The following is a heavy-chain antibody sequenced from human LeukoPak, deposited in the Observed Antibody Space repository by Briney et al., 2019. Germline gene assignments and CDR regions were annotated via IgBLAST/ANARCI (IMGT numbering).Heavy chain of an antibody. CDR1: GFTFSSYS. D-gene: IGHD3-22*01. V-gene: IGHV3-21*01. J-gene: IGHJ2*01. CDR3: ARRYYYDSSGYYSKTRYFDL. CDR2: INSSSSYI. Sequence: GGSLRLSCAASGFTFSSYSMNWVRQAPGKGLEWVSSINSSSSYIYYADSVKGRFTISRDNAKNSLYLQMNSLRAEDTAVYYCARRYYYDSSGYYSKTRYFDLWGRGTLVTVSS.